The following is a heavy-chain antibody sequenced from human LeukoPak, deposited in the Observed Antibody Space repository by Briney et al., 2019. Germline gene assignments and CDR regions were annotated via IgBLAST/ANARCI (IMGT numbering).Heavy chain of an antibody. Sequence: GGSLRLSCAASGFTFSDYYMYWVRQAPGKGLQWVTYIRSDGNQKDYTDSVKGRFTISRDDSKNILYLQMNSLSAEDTAVYYCAKPGPGGPPAYFDSWGQGTLVTVSS. CDR3: AKPGPGGPPAYFDS. J-gene: IGHJ4*02. CDR1: GFTFSDYY. D-gene: IGHD1-26*01. V-gene: IGHV3-30*02. CDR2: IRSDGNQK.